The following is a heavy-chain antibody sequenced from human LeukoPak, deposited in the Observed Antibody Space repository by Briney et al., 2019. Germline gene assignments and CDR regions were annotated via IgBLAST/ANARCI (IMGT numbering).Heavy chain of an antibody. Sequence: PGGSLRLSCAASGFTFSSYGMHWVRQAPGKGLEWVAVISYDGSNKYYADSVQGRFTISRDNSKNTLYLQMNSLRAEDTAVYYCAKELELTPFDYWGQGTLVTVSS. CDR3: AKELELTPFDY. J-gene: IGHJ4*02. V-gene: IGHV3-30*18. D-gene: IGHD1-7*01. CDR2: ISYDGSNK. CDR1: GFTFSSYG.